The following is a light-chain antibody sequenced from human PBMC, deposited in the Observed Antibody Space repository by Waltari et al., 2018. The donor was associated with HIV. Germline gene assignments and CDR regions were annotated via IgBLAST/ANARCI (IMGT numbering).Light chain of an antibody. J-gene: IGLJ3*02. CDR3: SSYAGRNIWL. Sequence: QSALTQPASVSGSPGHSITISCTGTRSDLGSYNLSSWYQQHPGRAPKLLIYEVLKRPSGVSNRFSGSKSGSTASLTISGLQAEDEADYYCSSYAGRNIWLFGGGTKLTV. CDR2: EVL. V-gene: IGLV2-23*02. CDR1: RSDLGSYNL.